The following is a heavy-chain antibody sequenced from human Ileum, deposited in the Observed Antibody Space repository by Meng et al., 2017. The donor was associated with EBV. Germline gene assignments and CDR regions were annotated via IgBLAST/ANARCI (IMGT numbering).Heavy chain of an antibody. V-gene: IGHV7-4-1*02. J-gene: IGHJ4*02. CDR1: GYTFTRNA. D-gene: IGHD6-13*01. CDR2: ISTNTGNP. CDR3: ARDSGYTRSWSGDY. Sequence: QVQLVQSGSELKKPGASVKVSCKASGYTFTRNAINWVRQAPGQGLEWMGWISTNTGNPTYAQGFAGRFVFSLDTSVSTAYLRISGLKAEDTAIYYCARDSGYTRSWSGDYWGQGTLVTVSS.